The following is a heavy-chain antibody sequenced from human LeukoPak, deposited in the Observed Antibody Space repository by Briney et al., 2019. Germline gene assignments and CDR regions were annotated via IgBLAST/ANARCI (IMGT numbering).Heavy chain of an antibody. CDR1: GFTFSSYS. Sequence: PGGSLRLSCAASGFTFSSYSMNWVRQAPGKGLEWVSSISSSSSYIYYADSVKGRFTISRDNAKNTLYLQMSSLRAEDTAVYYCARVNGDYIGYWGQGTLVTVSS. D-gene: IGHD4-17*01. V-gene: IGHV3-21*01. J-gene: IGHJ4*02. CDR2: ISSSSSYI. CDR3: ARVNGDYIGY.